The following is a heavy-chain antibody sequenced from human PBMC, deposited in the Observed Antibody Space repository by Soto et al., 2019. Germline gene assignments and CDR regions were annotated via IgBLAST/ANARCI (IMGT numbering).Heavy chain of an antibody. CDR1: GGSISSGGYS. J-gene: IGHJ2*01. CDR3: AREGGSGSTDWYFNV. CDR2: IFHSGST. D-gene: IGHD1-26*01. V-gene: IGHV4-30-2*01. Sequence: QLQLQESGSGLVKPSQTLSLTCAVSGGSISSGGYSWSWLRQPPGKARGWIGYIFHSGSTYYNPSLESRVTISVAGSENPFSLELSSVTAADTAVYYCAREGGSGSTDWYFNVWGRGTLVTVSS.